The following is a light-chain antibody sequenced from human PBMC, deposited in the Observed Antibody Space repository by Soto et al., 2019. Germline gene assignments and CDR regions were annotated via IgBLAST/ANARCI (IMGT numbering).Light chain of an antibody. CDR2: DVS. J-gene: IGLJ1*01. V-gene: IGLV2-14*03. CDR3: SSYTSSSTLV. CDR1: SSDVGGYNS. Sequence: QSALTQPASVSGSPGQSITISCTGTSSDVGGYNSVSWYQQHPGKAPKLMIYDVSNRPSGVSNRFSGSKSGNTASLTISGLQAYDEADYYCSSYTSSSTLVFGTGTKVTVL.